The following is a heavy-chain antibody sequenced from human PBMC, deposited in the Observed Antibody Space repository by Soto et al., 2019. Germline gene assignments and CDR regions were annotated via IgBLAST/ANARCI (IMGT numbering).Heavy chain of an antibody. CDR2: IYYSGST. V-gene: IGHV4-30-4*01. J-gene: IGHJ4*02. Sequence: QVQLQESGPGLVKPSQTLSLTCTVSGGSISSGDYYWSWIRQPPGKGLEWIGYIYYSGSTYYNPSLKSRVTISVDTSKNRSSLKLSSVTAADTAVYYCARGPLILTGYLDYWGQGTLVTVSS. CDR3: ARGPLILTGYLDY. CDR1: GGSISSGDYY. D-gene: IGHD3-9*01.